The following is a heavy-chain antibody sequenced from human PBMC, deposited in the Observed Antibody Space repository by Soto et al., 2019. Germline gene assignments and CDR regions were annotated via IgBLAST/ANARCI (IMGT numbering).Heavy chain of an antibody. CDR1: GGSISSSTYY. D-gene: IGHD4-17*01. CDR3: ASLYGDYVSY. V-gene: IGHV4-39*01. Sequence: QLQLQESGPGLVKPSETLSLTCTVSGGSISSSTYYWGWIRQPPGKGLEWIGTISYSGITYYNPSLKSRVTISVDTSNNQFSLKLSSVTAADTAVYYCASLYGDYVSYWGHGTLVTVSS. CDR2: ISYSGIT. J-gene: IGHJ4*01.